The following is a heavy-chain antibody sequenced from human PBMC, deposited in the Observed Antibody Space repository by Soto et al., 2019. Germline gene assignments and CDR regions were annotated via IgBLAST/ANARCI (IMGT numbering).Heavy chain of an antibody. Sequence: SETLSLTCTVSGGSISNYYWSWIRQPPGKGLEWIGYIFYSGSTNYNPSLKSRVTISVDTSKNQFSLKLSSVTAADTAVYYCARDLYGVDVWGQGTTVTVS. CDR2: IFYSGST. CDR3: ARDLYGVDV. V-gene: IGHV4-59*01. CDR1: GGSISNYY. J-gene: IGHJ6*02.